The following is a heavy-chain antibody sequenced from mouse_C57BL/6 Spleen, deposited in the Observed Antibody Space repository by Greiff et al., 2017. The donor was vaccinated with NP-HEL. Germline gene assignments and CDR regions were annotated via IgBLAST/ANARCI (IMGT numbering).Heavy chain of an antibody. CDR1: GYTFTDYY. CDR3: ARDWDNYFDY. J-gene: IGHJ2*01. V-gene: IGHV1-76*01. Sequence: VQLQESGAELVRPGASVKLSCKASGYTFTDYYINWVKQRPGQGLEWIARIYPGSGNTYYNEKFKGKATLTAEESSSTAYMQLSSLTSEDSAVYFCARDWDNYFDYWGQGTTLTVSS. CDR2: IYPGSGNT. D-gene: IGHD4-1*01.